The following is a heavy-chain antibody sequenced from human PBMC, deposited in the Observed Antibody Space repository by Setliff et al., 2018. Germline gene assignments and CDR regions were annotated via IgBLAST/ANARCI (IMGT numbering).Heavy chain of an antibody. D-gene: IGHD6-13*01. Sequence: SETLSLTCTVYGGSFTNYYWGWIRQSPGKGLEWIGEINHSGSTNYNPSLKSRVAISVDTSKNYFSLDVSSVTAADTAVYYCVRESRSTWYRRDFWGQGTLVTVSS. J-gene: IGHJ4*02. V-gene: IGHV4-34*01. CDR3: VRESRSTWYRRDF. CDR1: GGSFTNYY. CDR2: INHSGST.